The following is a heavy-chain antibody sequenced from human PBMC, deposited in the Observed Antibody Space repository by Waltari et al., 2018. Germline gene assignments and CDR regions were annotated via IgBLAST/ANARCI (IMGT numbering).Heavy chain of an antibody. D-gene: IGHD2-8*01. Sequence: QVHLVQSGTEVKRPGASVTVSCKASGYIFHTYGITWVRQAPGQGLEWVGWISTHNGKTYSAQKVQGRISITSDTSTNTATLELRSLTSADTAIYYCARDPPYCANGVCSDFWGQGTLVAVSS. CDR3: ARDPPYCANGVCSDF. CDR1: GYIFHTYG. CDR2: ISTHNGKT. J-gene: IGHJ4*02. V-gene: IGHV1-18*01.